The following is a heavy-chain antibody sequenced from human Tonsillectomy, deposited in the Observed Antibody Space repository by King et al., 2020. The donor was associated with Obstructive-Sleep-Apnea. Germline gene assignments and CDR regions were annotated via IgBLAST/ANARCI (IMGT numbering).Heavy chain of an antibody. V-gene: IGHV4-34*01. Sequence: VQLQQWGAGLLKPSETLSLTCAVFGGSFSDYYWSWIRQPPGKGLEWIGEINHSGSTNYNPSLKSRVTISVDTSKNQFSLKVNSVIAADTAVYYCARGSGAAAVNWFDPWGQGTLVTVSS. CDR2: INHSGST. CDR3: ARGSGAAAVNWFDP. CDR1: GGSFSDYY. D-gene: IGHD6-13*01. J-gene: IGHJ5*02.